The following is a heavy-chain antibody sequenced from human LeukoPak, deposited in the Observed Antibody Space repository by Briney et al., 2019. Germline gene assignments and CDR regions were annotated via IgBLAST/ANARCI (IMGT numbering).Heavy chain of an antibody. CDR2: ISGDGGST. J-gene: IGHJ3*02. Sequence: GGSLRLSCAASGFTFDDYAMHWVRHAPGKGLEWVSLISGDGGSTYYADSVKGRFTISRDNSKTSLYLQMNGLRTEDTALYYCAKDASWGSSGYFSDAFDIWGQGTMVTVSS. D-gene: IGHD3-22*01. CDR1: GFTFDDYA. V-gene: IGHV3-43*02. CDR3: AKDASWGSSGYFSDAFDI.